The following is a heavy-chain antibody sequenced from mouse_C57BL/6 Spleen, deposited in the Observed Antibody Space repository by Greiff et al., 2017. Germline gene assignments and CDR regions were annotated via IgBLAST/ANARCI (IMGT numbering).Heavy chain of an antibody. CDR3: ARGGEGYWYFDV. J-gene: IGHJ1*03. V-gene: IGHV1-52*01. CDR2: IDPSDSET. CDR1: GYTFTSYW. Sequence: VQLQQPGAELVRPGSSVKLSCKASGYTFTSYWMHWVKQRPIQGLEWIGNIDPSDSETHYNQKFKDKATLTVDKSSSTAYMQHSSLTSEDSAVYYCARGGEGYWYFDVWGTGTTVTVSS.